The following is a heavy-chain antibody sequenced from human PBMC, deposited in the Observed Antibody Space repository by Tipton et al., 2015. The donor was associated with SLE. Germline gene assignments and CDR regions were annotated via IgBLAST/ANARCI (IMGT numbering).Heavy chain of an antibody. J-gene: IGHJ4*02. CDR2: ISSSSSTT. Sequence: SLRLSCAASGFTFSSYGMYWVRQAPGKGLEWVSYISSSSSTTYYADSIKGRFTISRDNAENTLYLQMDSLRAEDTALYYCAKGLITMVRGVLDYWGQGTLVTVSS. CDR3: AKGLITMVRGVLDY. D-gene: IGHD3-10*01. V-gene: IGHV3-48*01. CDR1: GFTFSSYG.